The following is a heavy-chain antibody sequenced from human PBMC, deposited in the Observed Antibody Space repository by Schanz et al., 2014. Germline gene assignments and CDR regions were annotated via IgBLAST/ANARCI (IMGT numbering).Heavy chain of an antibody. CDR1: GYTFTSYS. CDR3: SRDAGEMVREGNEDDNHDYYGLDD. Sequence: QVQLVQSGAEVKKPGASVKVSCKASGYTFTSYSMHWVRQAPGQGLEWMGIINPSGGSTTYAQKFQGRSSMTRNTSTSTIYMELSNRRSEEAAVYYCSRDAGEMVREGNEDDNHDYYGLDDWGQGTTVTVSS. J-gene: IGHJ6*02. V-gene: IGHV1-46*03. CDR2: INPSGGST. D-gene: IGHD3-10*01.